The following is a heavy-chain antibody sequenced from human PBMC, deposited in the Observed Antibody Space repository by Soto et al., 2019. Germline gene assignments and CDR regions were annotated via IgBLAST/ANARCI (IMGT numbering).Heavy chain of an antibody. CDR3: AKEARYFDWLLYGWFDP. J-gene: IGHJ5*02. D-gene: IGHD3-9*01. CDR2: ISGSGGST. Sequence: GGSLRLSCAASGFTFSSYSMSWVRQAPGKGLEWVSAISGSGGSTYYADSVKGRFTISRDNSKNTLYLQMNSLRAEDTAVYYCAKEARYFDWLLYGWFDPWGQGTLVTVS. V-gene: IGHV3-23*01. CDR1: GFTFSSYS.